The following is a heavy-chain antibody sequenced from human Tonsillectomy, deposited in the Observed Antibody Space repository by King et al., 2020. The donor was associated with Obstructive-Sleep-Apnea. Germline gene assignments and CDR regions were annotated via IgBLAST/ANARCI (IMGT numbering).Heavy chain of an antibody. CDR2: ISYDGRNK. Sequence: QVQLVESGGGVVQPGRSLRLSSAASGFTFSSYGMLWVRQAPGKGLEWVAVISYDGRNKYYADSVKGRFTISRDNSKNTLYLQMNSLRGEDTAVYYCAKADYGDYVGLSYWGQGILVTVSS. D-gene: IGHD4-17*01. V-gene: IGHV3-30*18. J-gene: IGHJ4*02. CDR1: GFTFSSYG. CDR3: AKADYGDYVGLSY.